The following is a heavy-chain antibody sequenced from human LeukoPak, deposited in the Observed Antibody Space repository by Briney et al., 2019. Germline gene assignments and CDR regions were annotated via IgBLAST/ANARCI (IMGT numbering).Heavy chain of an antibody. CDR3: ARRGITYSTSFFDS. CDR1: GGSFSGYY. Sequence: SETLSLTCAVYGGSFSGYYWSWIRQPPGKGLEWIGKINHCGSTNYNPSLKSRVTISVDTSKSEFSLMVHSVTAADTAMYYCARRGITYSTSFFDSWGQGTLVTVAS. D-gene: IGHD6-13*01. V-gene: IGHV4-34*01. CDR2: INHCGST. J-gene: IGHJ4*02.